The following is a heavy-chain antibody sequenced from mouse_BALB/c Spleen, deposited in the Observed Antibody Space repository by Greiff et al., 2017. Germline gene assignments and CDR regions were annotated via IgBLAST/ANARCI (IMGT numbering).Heavy chain of an antibody. Sequence: EVQLKESGPSLVKPSQTLSLTCSVTGDSITSGYWNWIRKFPGNKLEYMGYISYSGSTYYNPSLKSRISITRDTSKNQYYLQLNSVTTEDTATYYCASYYRYDYYAMDYWGQGTSVTVSS. J-gene: IGHJ4*01. V-gene: IGHV3-8*02. CDR2: ISYSGST. CDR3: ASYYRYDYYAMDY. CDR1: GDSITSGY. D-gene: IGHD2-14*01.